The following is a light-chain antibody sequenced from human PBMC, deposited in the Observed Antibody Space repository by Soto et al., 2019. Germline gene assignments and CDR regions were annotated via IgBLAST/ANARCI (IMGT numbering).Light chain of an antibody. CDR3: QSYAGSISGVV. CDR1: SSNVGGYND. CDR2: DVS. J-gene: IGLJ2*01. Sequence: QSVLTQPPSASGSPGQSVTISCTGTSSNVGGYNDVSWYQQHPGKAPKLMIYDVSKRPSGVPDRFSGSKSGNTASLTVSGLQAEDEADYYCQSYAGSISGVVFGGGTKLTVL. V-gene: IGLV2-8*01.